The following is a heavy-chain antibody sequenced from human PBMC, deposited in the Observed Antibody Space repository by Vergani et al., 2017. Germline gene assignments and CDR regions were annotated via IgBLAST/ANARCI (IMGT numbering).Heavy chain of an antibody. D-gene: IGHD5-24*01. Sequence: QVQLQQWGAGLLKPSETLSLTCAVYGGSFSGYYWSWIRQPPGKGLEWIGEINHSGSTNYNPSLKSRVTISVDTSKNQFSLKLSSVTAADTAVYYCATGLGRGDGYNGVEDLFDYWGQGTLVTVSS. V-gene: IGHV4-34*01. J-gene: IGHJ4*02. CDR3: ATGLGRGDGYNGVEDLFDY. CDR1: GGSFSGYY. CDR2: INHSGST.